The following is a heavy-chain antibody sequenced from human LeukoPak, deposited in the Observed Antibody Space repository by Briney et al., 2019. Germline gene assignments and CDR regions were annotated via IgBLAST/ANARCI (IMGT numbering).Heavy chain of an antibody. CDR3: ARGGSHFEY. CDR2: IYPGDSDV. V-gene: IGHV5-51*01. J-gene: IGHJ4*02. Sequence: GESLKISCKGSGYNFTNYWIGWVRQMPGKGLEWMGIIYPGDSDVRYSPSFQGQVTIPADKSINTAYLQRSSLKASDTAIYYCARGGSHFEYWGQGTLVTVSS. CDR1: GYNFTNYW. D-gene: IGHD3-16*01.